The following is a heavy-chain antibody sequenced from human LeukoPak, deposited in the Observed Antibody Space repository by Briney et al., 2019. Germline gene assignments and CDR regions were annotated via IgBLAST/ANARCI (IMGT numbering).Heavy chain of an antibody. Sequence: GGSLRLSCTASGFAFSNYAMNWVRQAPGKGLEWVSYISSSGSTIYYADSVKGRFTISRDNAKNSLYLQMNSLRAEDTAVYYCAELGITMIGGVWGKGTTVTISS. CDR2: ISSSGSTI. J-gene: IGHJ6*04. D-gene: IGHD3-10*02. CDR1: GFAFSNYA. V-gene: IGHV3-48*03. CDR3: AELGITMIGGV.